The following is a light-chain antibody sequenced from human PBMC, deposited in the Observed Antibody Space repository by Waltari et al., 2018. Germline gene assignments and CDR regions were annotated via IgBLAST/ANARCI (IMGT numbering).Light chain of an antibody. Sequence: QSALTQPASVSGSPGQPITISCTGTSSDVGGYNYVSWYQQHPGKAPKLMIYEVSNRPSGVSNRCSGSKSGNTASLTISGLQAEDEADYYCSSYTSSSIYVVFGGGTKLTVL. V-gene: IGLV2-14*01. J-gene: IGLJ2*01. CDR3: SSYTSSSIYVV. CDR2: EVS. CDR1: SSDVGGYNY.